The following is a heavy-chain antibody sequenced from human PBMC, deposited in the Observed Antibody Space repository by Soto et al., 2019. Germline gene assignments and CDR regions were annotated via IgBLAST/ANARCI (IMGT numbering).Heavy chain of an antibody. CDR3: ARVLVVTARDWYFDL. Sequence: SVKVSCKASGGTFSSYAISWVRQAPGQGLEWMGGIIPIFGTAHYAQKFQGRVTITADESTSTAYMELSSLRSEDTAVYYCARVLVVTARDWYFDLWGRGTLVTVSS. CDR1: GGTFSSYA. V-gene: IGHV1-69*13. J-gene: IGHJ2*01. D-gene: IGHD2-21*02. CDR2: IIPIFGTA.